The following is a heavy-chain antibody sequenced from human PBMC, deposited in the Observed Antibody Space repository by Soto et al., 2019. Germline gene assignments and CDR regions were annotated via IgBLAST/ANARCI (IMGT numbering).Heavy chain of an antibody. J-gene: IGHJ4*02. CDR3: ARQRESSGGIFFLDYFDY. V-gene: IGHV4-59*08. CDR1: GGSISSYY. Sequence: SETLSLTCTVSGGSISSYYWSWIRQPPGKGLEWIGYIYYSGSTNYNPSLKSRVTISVDTSKNQFSLKLSSVTAADTAVYYCARQRESSGGIFFLDYFDYWGQGTLVTVSS. D-gene: IGHD6-19*01. CDR2: IYYSGST.